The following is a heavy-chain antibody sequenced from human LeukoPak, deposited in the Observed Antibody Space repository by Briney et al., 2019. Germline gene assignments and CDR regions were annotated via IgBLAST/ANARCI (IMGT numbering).Heavy chain of an antibody. D-gene: IGHD4-17*01. Sequence: PSETLSLTCTVSGGSISSYYWSWIRQPAGKGLEWIGRIYTSGSTNYNPSLKSRVTMSVDTFKNQFSLKLSSVTAADTAVYYCARDRTKATTVTTSWYFDLWGRGTLVTVSS. V-gene: IGHV4-4*07. CDR1: GGSISSYY. CDR3: ARDRTKATTVTTSWYFDL. J-gene: IGHJ2*01. CDR2: IYTSGST.